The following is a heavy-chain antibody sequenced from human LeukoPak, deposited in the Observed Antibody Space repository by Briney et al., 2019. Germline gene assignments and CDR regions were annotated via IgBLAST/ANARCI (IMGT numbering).Heavy chain of an antibody. CDR1: GDSVSSNIAA. J-gene: IGHJ6*02. CDR3: ARSYYDFWSGPTRYYYYYGMDV. V-gene: IGHV6-1*01. Sequence: SQTLSLTCALSGDSVSSNIAAWNWIRQSPSRGLEWLGRTYYRSKWYNDYAVSVKSRITINPDTSKNQFSLQLNSVTPEDTAVYYCARSYYDFWSGPTRYYYYYGMDVWGQGITVTVSS. D-gene: IGHD3-3*01. CDR2: TYYRSKWYN.